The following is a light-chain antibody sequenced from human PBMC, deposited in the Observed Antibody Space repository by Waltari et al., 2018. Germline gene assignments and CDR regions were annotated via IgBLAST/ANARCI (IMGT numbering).Light chain of an antibody. CDR1: QSLLHSNGYNY. CDR2: FGS. CDR3: MQTLQTPPT. Sequence: DIVMTQSPLSLPVTPGEPASISCRSSQSLLHSNGYNYLDWYLQKPGQSPQLLIYFGSNRASGVTDMFSGSESGTDFTLKISRVEAEDVGVYYCMQTLQTPPTFGQGTKVEIK. V-gene: IGKV2-28*01. J-gene: IGKJ1*01.